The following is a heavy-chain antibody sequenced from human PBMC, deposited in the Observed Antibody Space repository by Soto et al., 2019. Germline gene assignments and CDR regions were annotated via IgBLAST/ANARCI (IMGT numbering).Heavy chain of an antibody. Sequence: SETLSLTCTVSGGSISSGGYYWSWIRQHPGKGLEWIGYIYYIGSTYYNPSLKSRVTISVDTSKNQFSLRLTSVTAADTAVYYCARRYGGAFDIWGQGTMVTVSS. V-gene: IGHV4-31*03. CDR2: IYYIGST. CDR1: GGSISSGGYY. CDR3: ARRYGGAFDI. D-gene: IGHD4-17*01. J-gene: IGHJ3*02.